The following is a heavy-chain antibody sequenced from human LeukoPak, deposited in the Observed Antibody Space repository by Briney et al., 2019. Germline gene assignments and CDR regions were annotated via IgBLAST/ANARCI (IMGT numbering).Heavy chain of an antibody. CDR2: IYYSGST. J-gene: IGHJ4*02. CDR1: GGSISSTTYY. Sequence: SETLSLTCTVSGGSISSTTYYWGWIRQPPGKGLEWIGSIYYSGSTYYSPSLKSRVTISVNTSKKQFSLKLSSVTAADTAVYYCAREVYSSGWYTSNYFDYWGQGTLVTVSS. CDR3: AREVYSSGWYTSNYFDY. V-gene: IGHV4-39*07. D-gene: IGHD6-19*01.